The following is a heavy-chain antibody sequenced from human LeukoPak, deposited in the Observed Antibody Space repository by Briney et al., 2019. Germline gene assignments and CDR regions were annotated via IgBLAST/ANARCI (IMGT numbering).Heavy chain of an antibody. V-gene: IGHV3-15*01. CDR2: IKSKTDGATT. J-gene: IGHJ4*01. CDR1: GFTCTNAW. Sequence: GGSLRLSCAASGFTCTNAWMTWVRQAPGKGPEWVGCIKSKTDGATTDYAAPVKGRFTISRDDSKNTLYLQMNSLKTEDTAVYYCTASGGSSRLDYWGHGTLVTVSS. CDR3: TASGGSSRLDY. D-gene: IGHD1-26*01.